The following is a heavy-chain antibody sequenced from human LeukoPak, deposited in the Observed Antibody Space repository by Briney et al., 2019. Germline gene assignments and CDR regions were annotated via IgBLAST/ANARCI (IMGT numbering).Heavy chain of an antibody. CDR2: IYYNGIT. CDR3: ARRDYYDSSGYFYY. CDR1: GGSISSGGYY. Sequence: SETLSLTCTVSGGSISSGGYYWGWIRQPPGKGLEWIGNIYYNGITYYNPSLKSRVTISVDTSKSQFSLKLNSVTAADTAVYYCARRDYYDSSGYFYYWGQGTLVTVSS. D-gene: IGHD3-22*01. J-gene: IGHJ4*02. V-gene: IGHV4-39*01.